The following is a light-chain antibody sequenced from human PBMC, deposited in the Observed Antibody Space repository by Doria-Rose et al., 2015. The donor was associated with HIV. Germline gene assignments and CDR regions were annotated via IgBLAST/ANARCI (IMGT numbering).Light chain of an antibody. V-gene: IGKV4-1*01. Sequence: DIRMTQSPESLGMSLGERATLNCESNQSLLYTSKNYLAWYQQMPGQPPKLLIYWASTRQSGVPARFSGSGSGTDFTLTISSLEAEDVAVYYCQQYYDTPSFGPGTTVDIK. CDR3: QQYYDTPS. CDR2: WAS. J-gene: IGKJ3*01. CDR1: QSLLYTSKNY.